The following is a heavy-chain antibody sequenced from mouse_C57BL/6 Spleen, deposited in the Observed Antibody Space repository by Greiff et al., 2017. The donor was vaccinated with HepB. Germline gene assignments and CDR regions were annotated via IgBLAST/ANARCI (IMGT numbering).Heavy chain of an antibody. CDR3: ARGGFQARGAMDY. V-gene: IGHV1-19*01. Sequence: EVQLQQSGPVLVKPGASVKMSCKASGYTFTDYYMNWVKQSHGKSLEWIGVINPYNGGTSYNQKFKGKATLTVDKSSSTAYMELNSLTSEDSAVYYCARGGFQARGAMDYWGQGTSVTVSS. CDR2: INPYNGGT. D-gene: IGHD3-2*02. J-gene: IGHJ4*01. CDR1: GYTFTDYY.